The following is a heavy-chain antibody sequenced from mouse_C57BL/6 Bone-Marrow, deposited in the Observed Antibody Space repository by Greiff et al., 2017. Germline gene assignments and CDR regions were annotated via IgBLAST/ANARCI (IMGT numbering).Heavy chain of an antibody. D-gene: IGHD2-3*01. CDR1: GFTFSSYA. J-gene: IGHJ3*01. CDR2: ISDGGSYT. V-gene: IGHV5-4*01. Sequence: EVQGVESGGGLVKPGGSLKLSCAASGFTFSSYAMSWVRQTPEKRLEWVATISDGGSYTYYPDNVKGRFTISRDNAKNNLYLQMSHLKSEDTAMYYCARDWIEDGYYVPPFAYWGQGTLVTVSA. CDR3: ARDWIEDGYYVPPFAY.